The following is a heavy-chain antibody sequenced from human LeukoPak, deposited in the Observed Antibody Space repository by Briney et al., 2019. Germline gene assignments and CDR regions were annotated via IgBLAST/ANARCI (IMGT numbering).Heavy chain of an antibody. D-gene: IGHD5-18*01. CDR1: GGSFSGYY. Sequence: SETLSLTCAVYGGSFSGYYWSWICQPPGKGLEWIGEINHSGSTNYNPSLKSRVTISVDTSKNQFSLKLSSVTAADTAVYYCATSDTAMVVLGYWGQGTLATVSS. CDR2: INHSGST. J-gene: IGHJ4*02. CDR3: ATSDTAMVVLGY. V-gene: IGHV4-34*01.